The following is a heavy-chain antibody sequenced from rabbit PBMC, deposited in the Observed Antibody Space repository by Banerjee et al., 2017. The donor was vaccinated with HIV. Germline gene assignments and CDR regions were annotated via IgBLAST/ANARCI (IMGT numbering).Heavy chain of an antibody. Sequence: QEQLEESGGDLVKPGASLTLTCTASGFSFSSGYDMCWVRQAPGKELEWIACIYTGSSGSTYYARWAKGRFTISKTSSTTVTLQMTSLTAADTATYFCARSGGDSTYSWYFNLWGQGTLVTVS. CDR2: IYTGSSGST. V-gene: IGHV1S45*01. CDR1: GFSFSSGYD. J-gene: IGHJ4*01. CDR3: ARSGGDSTYSWYFNL. D-gene: IGHD7-1*01.